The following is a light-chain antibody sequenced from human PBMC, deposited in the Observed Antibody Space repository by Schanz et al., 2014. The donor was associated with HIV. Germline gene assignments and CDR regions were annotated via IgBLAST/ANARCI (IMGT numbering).Light chain of an antibody. CDR1: SSDVGGYNY. V-gene: IGLV2-8*01. CDR3: QSYVV. CDR2: EVS. J-gene: IGLJ2*01. Sequence: QSALTQPPSASGSPGQSVTISCTGTSSDVGGYNYVSWYQQHPGKAPKLMIYEVSKRPSGVPDRFSGSKSGTSASLAITGLQAEDEADYYCQSYVVFGGGTKLTVL.